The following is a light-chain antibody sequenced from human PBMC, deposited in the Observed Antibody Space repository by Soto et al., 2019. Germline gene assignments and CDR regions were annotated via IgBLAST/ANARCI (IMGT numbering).Light chain of an antibody. CDR3: SSSTSSSTLV. V-gene: IGLV2-14*01. Sequence: QSALTQPASVSGSPGQSITISCTGTSSDVGGSNYVSWYQQHPGKAPKLMIYEVRNRPSGVSNRFSGSKSGNTASLTISGLQAEDEADYYCSSSTSSSTLVFGGGTKLTVL. CDR1: SSDVGGSNY. J-gene: IGLJ2*01. CDR2: EVR.